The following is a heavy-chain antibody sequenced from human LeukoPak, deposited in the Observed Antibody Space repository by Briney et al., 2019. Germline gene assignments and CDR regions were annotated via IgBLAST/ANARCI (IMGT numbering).Heavy chain of an antibody. D-gene: IGHD5-18*01. V-gene: IGHV4-39*07. CDR1: GGSISSSSYY. CDR2: INHSGST. J-gene: IGHJ3*02. Sequence: SETLSLTCTVSGGSISSSSYYWGWIRRPPGKGLEWIGEINHSGSTNYNPSLKSRVTISVDTSKNQFSLKLSSVTAADTAVYYCARGRKLQLWSRNAFDIWGQGTMVTVSS. CDR3: ARGRKLQLWSRNAFDI.